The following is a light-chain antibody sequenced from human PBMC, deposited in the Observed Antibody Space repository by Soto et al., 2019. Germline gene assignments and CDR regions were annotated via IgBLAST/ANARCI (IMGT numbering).Light chain of an antibody. J-gene: IGKJ1*01. CDR1: QSAPSTY. Sequence: VLSQSPGRLSLSPGERATRSCRASQSAPSTYFAWYQQKSGQPPRLLISGTSNRATGIPDRFSGSGSGRDFTLTISRLEPEDFAVYFCQQFGNSPWTFGQGTKVDIK. V-gene: IGKV3-20*01. CDR2: GTS. CDR3: QQFGNSPWT.